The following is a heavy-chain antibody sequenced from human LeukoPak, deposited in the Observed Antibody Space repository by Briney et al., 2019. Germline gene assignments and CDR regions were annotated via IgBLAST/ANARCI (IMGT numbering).Heavy chain of an antibody. CDR2: IYYSGST. J-gene: IGHJ4*02. V-gene: IGHV4-59*01. CDR1: GGSISSYY. Sequence: PSETLSLTCTVSGGSISSYYWSWIRQPPGKGLEWIGYIYYSGSTNYNPSLKSRVSISVDTSKNQFSLKLSSVTAADTAVYYCARAYSGRYSYYFDYWGQGTLVTVSS. D-gene: IGHD1-26*01. CDR3: ARAYSGRYSYYFDY.